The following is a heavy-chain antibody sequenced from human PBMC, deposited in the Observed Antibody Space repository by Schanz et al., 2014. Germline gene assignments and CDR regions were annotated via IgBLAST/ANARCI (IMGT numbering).Heavy chain of an antibody. CDR2: IDTGGSGK. CDR3: AKCIGWYGRCAFDI. CDR1: GFTFNNYD. D-gene: IGHD6-19*01. V-gene: IGHV3-21*04. Sequence: DVQLVESGGGLVQPGGSLSLSCAASGFTFNNYDMNWVRQAPGKGLEWVSSIDTGGSGKYYADSVKGRFTISRDNAKNSLYLQMNSLIAEDTAVYYCAKCIGWYGRCAFDIWGQGTMVTVSS. J-gene: IGHJ3*02.